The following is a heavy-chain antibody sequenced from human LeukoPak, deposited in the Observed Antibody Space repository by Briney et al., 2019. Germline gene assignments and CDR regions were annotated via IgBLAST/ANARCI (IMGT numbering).Heavy chain of an antibody. CDR1: GGSFSGYY. Sequence: PSETLSLTCAVYGGSFSGYYWSWIRQPPGKGLEWIGEINHSGSTNYSPSLKSRVTISVDTSKNQFSLKLSSVTAADTAVYYCANQQWLHAFDIWGQGTMVTVSS. CDR3: ANQQWLHAFDI. J-gene: IGHJ3*02. D-gene: IGHD6-19*01. CDR2: INHSGST. V-gene: IGHV4-34*01.